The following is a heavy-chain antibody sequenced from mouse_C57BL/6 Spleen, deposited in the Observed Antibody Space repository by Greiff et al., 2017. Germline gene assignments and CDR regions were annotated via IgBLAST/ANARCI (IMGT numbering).Heavy chain of an antibody. CDR2: IYPGDGDT. CDR3: ARGEIYYYEGFAY. Sequence: VKLMESGPELVKPGASVKISCKASGYAFSSSWMNWVKQRPGKGLEWIGRIYPGDGDTNYNGKFKGKATLTADKSSSTAYMQLSSLTSEDSAVYFCARGEIYYYEGFAYWGQGTLVTVSA. D-gene: IGHD1-1*01. J-gene: IGHJ3*01. V-gene: IGHV1-82*01. CDR1: GYAFSSSW.